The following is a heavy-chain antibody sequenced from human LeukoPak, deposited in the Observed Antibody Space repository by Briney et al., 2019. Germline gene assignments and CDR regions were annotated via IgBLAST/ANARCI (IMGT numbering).Heavy chain of an antibody. Sequence: TSETLSLTCTVSGGSVSSGSYYWSWIRQPPGKGLEWIGYIYYSGSTNYNPSLKSRVTISVDTSKNQFSLKLTSVTAADTAVYYCARGLGIAVNYWGQGTLVTVSS. J-gene: IGHJ4*02. CDR3: ARGLGIAVNY. CDR1: GGSVSSGSYY. CDR2: IYYSGST. D-gene: IGHD6-19*01. V-gene: IGHV4-61*01.